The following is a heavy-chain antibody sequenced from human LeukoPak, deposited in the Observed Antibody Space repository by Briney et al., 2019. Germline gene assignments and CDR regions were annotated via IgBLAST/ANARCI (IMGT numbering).Heavy chain of an antibody. CDR1: GYTFTNYD. Sequence: ASVRVSCKASGYTFTNYDINWVRQATGQGLEWLGWVSTDSGNSDSAQKFQGRITLTRDTSISTVFLELRNLRSDDTAVYYCARGVSRGVDYWGQGTLVTVSS. D-gene: IGHD3-16*01. CDR3: ARGVSRGVDY. V-gene: IGHV1-8*02. J-gene: IGHJ4*02. CDR2: VSTDSGNS.